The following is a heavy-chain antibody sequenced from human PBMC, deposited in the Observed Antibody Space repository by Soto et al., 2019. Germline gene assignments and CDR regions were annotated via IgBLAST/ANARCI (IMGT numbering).Heavy chain of an antibody. CDR3: ARHLPLGEDVPAGDY. CDR2: IYPGDSDT. J-gene: IGHJ4*02. D-gene: IGHD2-2*01. Sequence: GESLKISCKGSGYSFTSYWIGWVRQMPGKGLDWMGIIYPGDSDTRYSPSFQGQVTISADKSISTAYLQWSSLKASDTAMYYCARHLPLGEDVPAGDYWGQGTLVTVSS. CDR1: GYSFTSYW. V-gene: IGHV5-51*01.